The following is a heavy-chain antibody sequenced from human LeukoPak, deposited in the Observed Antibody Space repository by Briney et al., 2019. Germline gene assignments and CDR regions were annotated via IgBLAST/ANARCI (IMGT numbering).Heavy chain of an antibody. CDR1: RFTFSSYG. CDR2: ISGNADST. CDR3: AKSQSSGWYVPSPY. D-gene: IGHD6-19*01. V-gene: IGHV3-23*01. Sequence: GGSLRLSCAASRFTFSSYGMGWVRQAPGKGLEWVSTISGNADSTYYADSVKGRFTISRDNSKNTLYLQMNSLRAEDTAVYYCAKSQSSGWYVPSPYWGQGTLVTVSS. J-gene: IGHJ4*02.